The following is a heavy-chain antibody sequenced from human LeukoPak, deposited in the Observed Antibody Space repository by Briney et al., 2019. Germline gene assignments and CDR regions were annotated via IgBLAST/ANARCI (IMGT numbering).Heavy chain of an antibody. CDR1: GGSVSSGTYY. Sequence: SETLSLTCTVTGGSVSSGTYYWSWVRQPPGKELEWIGYIYYSESSNYNPSLKSRVTISVDTSKNQFSLKLSSVTAADTAVYYCARAGTLGGFDYWGQGTLVTVSS. J-gene: IGHJ4*02. V-gene: IGHV4-61*01. CDR3: ARAGTLGGFDY. D-gene: IGHD1-26*01. CDR2: IYYSESS.